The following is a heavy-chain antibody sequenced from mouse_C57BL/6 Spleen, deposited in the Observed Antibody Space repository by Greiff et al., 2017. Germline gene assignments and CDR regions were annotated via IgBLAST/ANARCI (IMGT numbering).Heavy chain of an antibody. J-gene: IGHJ1*03. Sequence: EVKLVESGPELVKPGASVKMSCKASGYTFTDYNMHWVKQSHGKSLEWIGYINPTNGGTSYNQKFKGKATLTVNKSSSTAYMELRSLTSEDSAVYYCARDGSSYRWYFDVWGTGTTVTVSS. D-gene: IGHD1-1*01. CDR3: ARDGSSYRWYFDV. CDR1: GYTFTDYN. CDR2: INPTNGGT. V-gene: IGHV1-22*01.